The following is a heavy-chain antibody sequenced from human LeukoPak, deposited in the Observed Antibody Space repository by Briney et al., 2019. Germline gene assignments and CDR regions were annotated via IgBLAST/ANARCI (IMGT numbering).Heavy chain of an antibody. D-gene: IGHD3-9*01. Sequence: GASVKVSCKASGYTFTGYYMHWVRQAPGQGLEWMGWINPNSGGTNYAQKFQGRVTMTRDTSISTAYMELSRLRSDDTAVYYCVRDGGGLNDIHADYWGQGTLVTVSS. CDR2: INPNSGGT. V-gene: IGHV1-2*02. CDR3: VRDGGGLNDIHADY. J-gene: IGHJ4*02. CDR1: GYTFTGYY.